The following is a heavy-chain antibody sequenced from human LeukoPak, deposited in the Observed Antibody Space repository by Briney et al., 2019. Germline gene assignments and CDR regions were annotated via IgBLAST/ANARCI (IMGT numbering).Heavy chain of an antibody. J-gene: IGHJ3*02. CDR1: GFSFSEYE. D-gene: IGHD2-8*01. CDR2: ISDSGSTI. CDR3: ARDHRTCTRNTCHSTIVPDAFDI. Sequence: GGSLRLSCAASGFSFSEYEMNWVRQAPGKGLEWVSYISDSGSTIYYADSVKGRFTISRDNAKNSVYLQMNGLRVEDTAVYYCARDHRTCTRNTCHSTIVPDAFDIWGQGTMVTVSS. V-gene: IGHV3-48*03.